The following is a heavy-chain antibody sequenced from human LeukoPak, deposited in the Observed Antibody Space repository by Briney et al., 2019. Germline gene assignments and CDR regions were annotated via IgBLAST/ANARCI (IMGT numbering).Heavy chain of an antibody. CDR1: GFTFSSHS. Sequence: GGSLRLSCAASGFTFSSHSMNWVRQAPGKGLEWVSYISSSSSTIYYADSVKGGFTISRDSAKNSLYLQMNSLRAEDTAVYYCAELGITMIEGVWGKGTTVTISS. J-gene: IGHJ6*04. V-gene: IGHV3-48*01. D-gene: IGHD3-22*01. CDR3: AELGITMIEGV. CDR2: ISSSSSTI.